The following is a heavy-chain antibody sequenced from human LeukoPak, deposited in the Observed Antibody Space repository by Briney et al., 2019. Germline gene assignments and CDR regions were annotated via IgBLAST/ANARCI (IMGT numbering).Heavy chain of an antibody. CDR3: ARGRSIYTAAGRVGY. D-gene: IGHD6-13*01. Sequence: PSETLSLTCAVYGGSFSGYYWSWIRQPPGKGLEWIGEINHSGSTNYNPSLKSRVTISVDTSKNQFSLKLSSVTAADTAVYYCARGRSIYTAAGRVGYWGQGTLVIVSS. CDR1: GGSFSGYY. CDR2: INHSGST. J-gene: IGHJ4*02. V-gene: IGHV4-34*01.